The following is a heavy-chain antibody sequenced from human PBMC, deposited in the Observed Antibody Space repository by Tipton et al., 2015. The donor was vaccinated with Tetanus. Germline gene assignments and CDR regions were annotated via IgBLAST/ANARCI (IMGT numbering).Heavy chain of an antibody. V-gene: IGHV3-30*18. CDR2: ISYDGNSE. Sequence: RSLRLSCVASGYNFRNNGMHWVRQAPGKGLEWVAVISYDGNSEYYADSVKGRFTISRDNSKNTLSLQMNSLRAEDTALYYCAKDSVAGGVANFDYWGQGTLVTVSS. J-gene: IGHJ4*02. CDR3: AKDSVAGGVANFDY. CDR1: GYNFRNNG. D-gene: IGHD2-15*01.